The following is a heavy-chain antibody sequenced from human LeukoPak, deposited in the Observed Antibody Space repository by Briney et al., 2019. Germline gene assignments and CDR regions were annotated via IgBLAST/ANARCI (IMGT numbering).Heavy chain of an antibody. D-gene: IGHD3-10*01. Sequence: GASVKVSCKASGGSFSSYAISWVRQAPGQGLEWMGGIIPIFGTANYAQKFQGRVAITADESTSTAYMELSSLRSEDTAVYYCARANRDYYGSGSYYYFDYWGQGTLVTVSS. CDR3: ARANRDYYGSGSYYYFDY. V-gene: IGHV1-69*13. J-gene: IGHJ4*02. CDR2: IIPIFGTA. CDR1: GGSFSSYA.